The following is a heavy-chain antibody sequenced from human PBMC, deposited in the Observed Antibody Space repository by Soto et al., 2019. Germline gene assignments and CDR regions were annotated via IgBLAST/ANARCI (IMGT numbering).Heavy chain of an antibody. J-gene: IGHJ4*02. CDR3: AKLRVLEWEVQESDY. Sequence: QVLLVQSGAEGKRPGSAAEVSCKPSGGTFNTLSINWVRQAPGQGLEWVAVIPYDGSHQYYADSVKGRFSISRDNSKNTLYLQMNSLRAEDTAVYYCAKLRVLEWEVQESDYWGQGTLVSVSS. D-gene: IGHD3-3*01. CDR1: GGTFNTLS. V-gene: IGHV3-30*16. CDR2: IPYDGSHQ.